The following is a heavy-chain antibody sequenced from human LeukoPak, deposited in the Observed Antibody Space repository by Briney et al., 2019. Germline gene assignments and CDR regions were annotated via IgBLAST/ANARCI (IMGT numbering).Heavy chain of an antibody. Sequence: ASVNVSSKASGYTFIGYYMTWVRQAPGQRLEWMGWINPNSGVTNYAQKFQGRVTMTSDSAISTAYMELSGLRSDDTAGYYCAKYHTVRSLDVWGKGTTVTISS. CDR2: INPNSGVT. V-gene: IGHV1-2*02. CDR1: GYTFIGYY. J-gene: IGHJ6*04. CDR3: AKYHTVRSLDV. D-gene: IGHD6-6*01.